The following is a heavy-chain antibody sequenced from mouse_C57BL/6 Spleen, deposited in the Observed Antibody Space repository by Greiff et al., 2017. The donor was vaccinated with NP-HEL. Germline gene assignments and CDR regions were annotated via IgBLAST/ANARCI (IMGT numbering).Heavy chain of an antibody. CDR3: ARRDDGSHFAY. V-gene: IGHV5-12*01. CDR1: GFTFSDYY. J-gene: IGHJ3*01. CDR2: ISNGGGST. Sequence: EVQLVESGGGLVQPGGSLKLPCAASGFTFSDYYMYWVRQTPEKRLEWVAHISNGGGSTYYPDTVTGRFTISRDIAKNTLYLQISPLKSEDTAMFYCARRDDGSHFAYWGQGTLVTVSA. D-gene: IGHD1-1*01.